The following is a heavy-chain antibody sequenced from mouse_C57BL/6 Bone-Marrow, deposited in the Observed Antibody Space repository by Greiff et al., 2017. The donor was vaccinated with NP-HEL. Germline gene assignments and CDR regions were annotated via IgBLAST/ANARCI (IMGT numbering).Heavy chain of an antibody. J-gene: IGHJ4*01. CDR1: GYTFTSYW. D-gene: IGHD4-1*01. Sequence: VKLQQPGAELVKPGASVKLSCKASGYTFTSYWMQWVKQRPGQGLEWIGEIDPSDSYTNYNQKFKGKATLTVDTSSSTAYMQLSSLTSEDSAVYYCARNWDGDYAMDYWGQGTSVTVSS. CDR2: IDPSDSYT. CDR3: ARNWDGDYAMDY. V-gene: IGHV1-50*01.